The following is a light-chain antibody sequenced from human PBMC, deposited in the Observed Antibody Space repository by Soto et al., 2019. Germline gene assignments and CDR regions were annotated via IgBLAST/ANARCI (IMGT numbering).Light chain of an antibody. CDR1: SSNIGAGYA. CDR2: GDS. V-gene: IGLV1-40*01. J-gene: IGLJ2*01. CDR3: QSFDSSLSGSGVV. Sequence: QSVLTQPPSVSGAPGQRVTISCTGSSSNIGAGYAVHWYQQLPGTAPKPLIYGDSNRPSGVPDRFFGSKSGTSASLAITGLQAEDEADYYCQSFDSSLSGSGVVFGGGTQLTVL.